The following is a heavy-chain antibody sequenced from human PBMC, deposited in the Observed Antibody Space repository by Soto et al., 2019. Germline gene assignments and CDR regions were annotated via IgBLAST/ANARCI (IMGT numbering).Heavy chain of an antibody. V-gene: IGHV1-69*02. D-gene: IGHD3-22*01. CDR2: IIPILGIA. J-gene: IGHJ6*02. CDR3: ARLGDSRRAIYYDYGMDV. CDR1: GGTFSSYT. Sequence: QVQLVQSGAEVKKPGSSVKVSCKASGGTFSSYTISWVRQAPGQGLEWMGRIIPILGIANYAQKFQGRVTIPADKSTSTAYMELSSLRSEDTAVYYCARLGDSRRAIYYDYGMDVWGQGTTVTVSS.